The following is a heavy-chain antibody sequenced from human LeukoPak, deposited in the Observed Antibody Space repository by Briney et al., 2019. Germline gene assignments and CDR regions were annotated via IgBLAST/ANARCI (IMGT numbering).Heavy chain of an antibody. Sequence: ASVKVSCKASGYIFSKYLIYWLRQAPGQRPEWMGWINVGNGYTKYSQNFQGRVTFTWDTSASTAYMELTSLRSDDTALYYCARDSSYGPFDYWGQGNLLTVSS. V-gene: IGHV1-3*01. CDR3: ARDSSYGPFDY. CDR1: GYIFSKYL. D-gene: IGHD5-18*01. J-gene: IGHJ4*02. CDR2: INVGNGYT.